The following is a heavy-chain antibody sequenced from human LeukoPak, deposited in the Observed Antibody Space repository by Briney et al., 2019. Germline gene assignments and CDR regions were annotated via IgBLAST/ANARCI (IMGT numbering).Heavy chain of an antibody. J-gene: IGHJ6*02. CDR2: ITWNSGSV. V-gene: IGHV3-9*01. CDR1: GFKFDEYA. D-gene: IGHD3-3*01. CDR3: AKDGAIFGVPITRGGMDV. Sequence: GGSLRLSCAASGFKFDEYAMHWVRQVPGQGLEWVSGITWNSGSVGYADSVRDRFTISRDNAKNSLYLQMNSLRPEDTALYYCAKDGAIFGVPITRGGMDVWGQGTTVTVSS.